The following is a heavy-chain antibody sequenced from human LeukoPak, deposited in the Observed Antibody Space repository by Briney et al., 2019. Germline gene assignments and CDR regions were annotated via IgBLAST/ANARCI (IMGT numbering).Heavy chain of an antibody. Sequence: SVKVSCKASGGTFSSYAISWVRQAPGQGLEWMGGIIPIFGTANYARKFQGRVTITADESTSTAYMELSSLRSEDTAVYYCARAALAVAGSLNYFDYWGQGTLVTVSS. CDR1: GGTFSSYA. D-gene: IGHD6-19*01. CDR3: ARAALAVAGSLNYFDY. CDR2: IIPIFGTA. V-gene: IGHV1-69*13. J-gene: IGHJ4*02.